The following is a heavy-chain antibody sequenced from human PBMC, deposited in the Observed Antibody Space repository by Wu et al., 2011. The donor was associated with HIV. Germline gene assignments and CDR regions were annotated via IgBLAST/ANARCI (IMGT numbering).Heavy chain of an antibody. Sequence: VQLVESGGGLVQPGGSLRLSCAASGFTFSSYEMNWVRQAPGKGLEWVSYISSSGSTIYYADSVKGRFTISRDNAKNSLYLQMNSLRAEDTAVYYCASYPSERPLGELSGYYYYYGMDVWAKGPRSPSP. D-gene: IGHD3-16*02. CDR2: ISSSGSTI. J-gene: IGHJ6*02. V-gene: IGHV3-48*03. CDR3: ASYPSERPLGELSGYYYYYGMDV. CDR1: GFTFSSYE.